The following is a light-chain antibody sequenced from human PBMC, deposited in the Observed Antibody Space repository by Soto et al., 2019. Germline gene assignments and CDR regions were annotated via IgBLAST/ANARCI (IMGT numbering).Light chain of an antibody. V-gene: IGKV1-5*03. Sequence: DIHMTQSPSTLSASVGDRVTITCRASQNINSWLAWYQQKPGKAPKLLIYEASSLEKGVQARFGGSGSGTEFTLTIRSLQPDDFATYYCKQYNVYSWTFGQGTKVDNK. J-gene: IGKJ1*01. CDR3: KQYNVYSWT. CDR1: QNINSW. CDR2: EAS.